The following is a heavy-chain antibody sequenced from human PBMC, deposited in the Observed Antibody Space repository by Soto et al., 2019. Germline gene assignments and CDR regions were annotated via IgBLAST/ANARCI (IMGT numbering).Heavy chain of an antibody. CDR2: MNPNSGNT. J-gene: IGHJ6*03. CDR1: GYTFTSYD. CDR3: ARSRSEYQLLYPLYYYRDV. V-gene: IGHV1-8*01. Sequence: QVQLMQSGAEVKKPGASVKVSCKASGYTFTSYDINWVRQATGQGLEWMGWMNPNSGNTGYAQKFQGRVTMTMITSISTAYMGLSSRRSDATAGYYCARSRSEYQLLYPLYYYRDVWGKGTTFTFSS. D-gene: IGHD2-2*01.